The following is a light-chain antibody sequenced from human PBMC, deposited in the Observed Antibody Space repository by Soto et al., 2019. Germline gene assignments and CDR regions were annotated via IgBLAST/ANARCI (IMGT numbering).Light chain of an antibody. CDR1: QNIRSF. CDR2: TAS. Sequence: DIQMTQSPSSLSASVGDRVTITCRSSQNIRSFLNWYQQKSGRAPKLLIYTASNLQTGVPSRFSGSGSGTDFTLTISSLRPEDFATYYCQQSYNSPQTFGQGTKVEI. V-gene: IGKV1-39*01. J-gene: IGKJ1*01. CDR3: QQSYNSPQT.